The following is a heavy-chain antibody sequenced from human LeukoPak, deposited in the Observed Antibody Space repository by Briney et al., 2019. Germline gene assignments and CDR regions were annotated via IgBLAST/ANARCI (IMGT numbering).Heavy chain of an antibody. V-gene: IGHV4-59*01. CDR2: TYYSGST. CDR1: GGSISSYY. CDR3: ARDKSAHFDY. Sequence: SETLSLTCTVSGGSISSYYWSWIRQPPGKGLEWIGYTYYSGSTNYNPSLKSRVTISVDTSKNQFSLKLSSVTAADTAVYYCARDKSAHFDYWGQGTLVTVSS. J-gene: IGHJ4*02.